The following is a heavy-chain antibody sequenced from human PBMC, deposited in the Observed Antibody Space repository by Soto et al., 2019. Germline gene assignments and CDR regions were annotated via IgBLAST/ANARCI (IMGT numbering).Heavy chain of an antibody. J-gene: IGHJ4*02. V-gene: IGHV4-59*08. CDR1: GGSISSYY. CDR2: IYYIGST. CDR3: ARQATTVTTFYFDY. D-gene: IGHD4-17*01. Sequence: SETLSLTCTVSGGSISSYYWSWIRQPPGKGLEWIGYIYYIGSTDYNPSLKSRVTTSVDTSKNQFSLKLSSMTAADTAVYYCARQATTVTTFYFDYWGQGSLVTVSS.